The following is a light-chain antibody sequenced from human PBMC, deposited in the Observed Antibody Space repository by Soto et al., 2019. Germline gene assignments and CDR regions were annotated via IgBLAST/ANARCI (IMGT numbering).Light chain of an antibody. CDR2: EVS. V-gene: IGLV2-8*01. Sequence: QSALTQPASVSGSPGQSITISCTGTSSDVGGYNYVSWYQQYPGKAPKVIIYEVSKRPSGVPDRFSGSKSGNTASLTVSGLQADDEADYYCSSYAGSKNFSVFGTGTKVTVL. CDR3: SSYAGSKNFSV. CDR1: SSDVGGYNY. J-gene: IGLJ1*01.